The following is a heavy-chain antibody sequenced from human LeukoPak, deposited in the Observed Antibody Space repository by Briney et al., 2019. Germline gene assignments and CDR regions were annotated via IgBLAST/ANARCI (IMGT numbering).Heavy chain of an antibody. V-gene: IGHV3-21*01. D-gene: IGHD1-7*01. CDR3: ARGTIAADY. J-gene: IGHJ4*02. CDR2: ISGTSGDI. CDR1: GFTFSDYS. Sequence: GGSLRLSCAASGFTFSDYSMSWVRQAPRKGLEWVSSISGTSGDIYYADSMKGRFTISRDNAKNSLYLQMNSLRAEDTAVYYCARGTIAADYWGQGTLVTVSS.